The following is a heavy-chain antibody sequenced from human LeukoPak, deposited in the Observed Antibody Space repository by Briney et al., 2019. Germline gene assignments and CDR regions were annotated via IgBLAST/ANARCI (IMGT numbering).Heavy chain of an antibody. CDR2: INAGNGNT. V-gene: IGHV1-3*01. J-gene: IGHJ4*02. D-gene: IGHD3-22*01. CDR1: GYTFTSYA. CDR3: ARADAYYYDSSGYWVY. Sequence: ASVTVSCTASGYTFTSYAMHWVRQAPGQRLEWMGWINAGNGNTKYSQKFQGRVTITRDTSASTAYMELSSLRSEDTAVYYCARADAYYYDSSGYWVYWGQGTLVTVSS.